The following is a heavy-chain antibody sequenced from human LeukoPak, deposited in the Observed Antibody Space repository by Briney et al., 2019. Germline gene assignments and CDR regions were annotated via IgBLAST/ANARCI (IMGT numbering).Heavy chain of an antibody. V-gene: IGHV3-43*01. CDR1: GFTFDDYT. CDR2: ITWDGGST. J-gene: IGHJ4*02. CDR3: AKDNGWLHYCH. D-gene: IGHD5-24*01. Sequence: GGSLRLSCAASGFTFDDYTMYWVRQAPGKGLEWVSLITWDGGSTYYADSVKGRFTISRDNSKNTVSLQMHSLRAEDTATYYCAKDNGWLHYCHWGQGTLVTVSS.